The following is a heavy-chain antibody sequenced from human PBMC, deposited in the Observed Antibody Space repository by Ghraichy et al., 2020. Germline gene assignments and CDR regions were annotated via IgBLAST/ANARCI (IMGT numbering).Heavy chain of an antibody. Sequence: SETLSLTCTVSGGSISSSSYYWGWIRQPPGKGLEWIGSIYYSGSTYYNPSLKSRVTISVDTSKNQFSLKLSSVTAADTAVYYCASLGTGDHWYFDLWGRGTLVTVSS. CDR1: GGSISSSSYY. V-gene: IGHV4-39*01. CDR2: IYYSGST. J-gene: IGHJ2*01. D-gene: IGHD7-27*01. CDR3: ASLGTGDHWYFDL.